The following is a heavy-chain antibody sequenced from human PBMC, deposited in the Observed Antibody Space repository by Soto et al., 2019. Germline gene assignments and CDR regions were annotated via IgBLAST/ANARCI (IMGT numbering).Heavy chain of an antibody. V-gene: IGHV1-69*06. CDR1: GGTFSSYA. CDR2: IIPIFGTA. CDR3: ASGRGDGYNRFDY. J-gene: IGHJ4*02. Sequence: QVQLVQSGAEVKKPGSSVKVSCKASGGTFSSYAISWVRQAPGQGLEWMGGIIPIFGTANYAQKFQGRVTITPATSTSTGYMGLSSLSSEDTAVYYCASGRGDGYNRFDYWGQGTLVTVSS. D-gene: IGHD3-10*01.